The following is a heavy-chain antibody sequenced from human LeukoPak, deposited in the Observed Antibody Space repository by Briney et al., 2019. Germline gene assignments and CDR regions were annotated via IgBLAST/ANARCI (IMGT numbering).Heavy chain of an antibody. V-gene: IGHV3-53*01. J-gene: IGHJ4*02. CDR2: IYVGGSA. CDR1: GFTVSNNY. CDR3: ARLKIDGTHFDY. D-gene: IGHD3-9*01. Sequence: GGSLRLSCAASGFTVSNNYMSWVRQTPGKGLEWVSVIYVGGSAYYADSVKGRFTISGDSSKNTLYLQMNSLRAEDTAVYYCARLKIDGTHFDYWGQGALVTVSS.